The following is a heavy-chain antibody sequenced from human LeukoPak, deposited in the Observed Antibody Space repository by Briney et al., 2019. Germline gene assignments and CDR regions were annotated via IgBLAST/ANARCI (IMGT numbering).Heavy chain of an antibody. J-gene: IGHJ3*02. CDR2: INQDGSEK. CDR3: ARDRDITLTGVIRGGDALDM. CDR1: GFTFSNYW. V-gene: IGHV3-7*01. Sequence: GGSLRLSCAASGFTFSNYWMTWVRQAPGKGLEWVANINQDGSEKYYVDSVKGRFTISRDNAKNSVYLQMNILEAEDTAVYYCARDRDITLTGVIRGGDALDMWGRGTMVTVSS. D-gene: IGHD3-10*01.